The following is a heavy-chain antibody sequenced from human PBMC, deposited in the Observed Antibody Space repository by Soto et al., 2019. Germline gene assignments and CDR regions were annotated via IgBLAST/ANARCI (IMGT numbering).Heavy chain of an antibody. V-gene: IGHV4-30-2*01. CDR2: TSPSGSP. CDR3: ARGVLA. CDR1: GGSVNSGGYS. D-gene: IGHD2-8*01. J-gene: IGHJ5*02. Sequence: SETLSLTCSVSGGSVNSGGYSWSWIRQPPGKGLEWIGFTSPSGSPAYKPSLKSRVTISVDRSNNQISLELSSVTAADTAVYYCARGVLAWGPGTLVXV.